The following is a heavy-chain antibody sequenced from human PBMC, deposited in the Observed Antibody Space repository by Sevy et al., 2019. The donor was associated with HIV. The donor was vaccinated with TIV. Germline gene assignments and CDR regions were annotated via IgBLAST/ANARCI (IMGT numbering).Heavy chain of an antibody. V-gene: IGHV3-30-3*01. J-gene: IGHJ3*02. CDR2: ISYDGSNK. CDR3: AREWMRKIDAFDI. D-gene: IGHD5-12*01. CDR1: GFTFSSYA. Sequence: GGSLRLSCAASGFTFSSYAMHWVRQAPGKGLEWVAVISYDGSNKYYADSVKGRFTISRDNSKNTLYLQMNSLRAEDTAVYYCAREWMRKIDAFDIWVQGTMVTVSS.